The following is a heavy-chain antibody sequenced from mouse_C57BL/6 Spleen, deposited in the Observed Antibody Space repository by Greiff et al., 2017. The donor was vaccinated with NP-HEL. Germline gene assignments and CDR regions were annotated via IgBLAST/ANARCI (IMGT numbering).Heavy chain of an antibody. CDR1: GYTFTSYW. J-gene: IGHJ2*01. CDR2: IDPSDSYT. D-gene: IGHD4-1*01. CDR3: AVHLGRGYFDY. V-gene: IGHV1-69*01. Sequence: VQLQQSGAELVMPGASVKLSCKASGYTFTSYWMHWVKQRPGQGLEWIGEIDPSDSYTNYNQKFKGKSTLTVDKSSSTAYMQLSSLTSEDSAVYYCAVHLGRGYFDYWGQGTTLTVSS.